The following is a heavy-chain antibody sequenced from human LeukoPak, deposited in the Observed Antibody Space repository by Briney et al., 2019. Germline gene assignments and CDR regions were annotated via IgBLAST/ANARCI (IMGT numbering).Heavy chain of an antibody. CDR1: GGSISSSSYY. Sequence: SETLSPTCTVSGGSISSSSYYWSWIRQPPGKGLEWIGYIYYSGSTNYNPSLKSRVTISVDTSKNQFSLKLSSVTAADTAVYYCAREVWYSSGWYDYWGQGTLVTVSS. J-gene: IGHJ4*02. CDR3: AREVWYSSGWYDY. D-gene: IGHD6-19*01. CDR2: IYYSGST. V-gene: IGHV4-61*01.